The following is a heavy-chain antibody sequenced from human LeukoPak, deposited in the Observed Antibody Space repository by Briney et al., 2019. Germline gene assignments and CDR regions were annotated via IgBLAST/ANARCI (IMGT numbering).Heavy chain of an antibody. CDR3: AKGIGYDSSGYPTNPLDY. CDR1: GFTFSSYG. CDR2: IRYDGSNK. V-gene: IGHV3-30*02. D-gene: IGHD3-22*01. Sequence: GGSLRLSCAASGFTFSSYGMHWVRQAPGKGLEWVAFIRYDGSNKYYADSVKGRFTISRGNSKNTLYLQMNSLRAEDTAVYYCAKGIGYDSSGYPTNPLDYWGQGTLVTVSS. J-gene: IGHJ4*02.